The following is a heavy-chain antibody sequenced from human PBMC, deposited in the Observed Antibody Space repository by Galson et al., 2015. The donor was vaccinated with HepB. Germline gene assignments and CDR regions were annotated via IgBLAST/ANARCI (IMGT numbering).Heavy chain of an antibody. Sequence: SCKASGGTFSSYTISWVRQAPGQGLEWMGRIIPILGIANYAQKFQGRVTITADKSTSTAYMELSSLRSEDTAVYYCARGVGQRFPNGEYFDYWGQGTLVTVSA. D-gene: IGHD2/OR15-2a*01. CDR1: GGTFSSYT. CDR2: IIPILGIA. J-gene: IGHJ4*02. V-gene: IGHV1-69*02. CDR3: ARGVGQRFPNGEYFDY.